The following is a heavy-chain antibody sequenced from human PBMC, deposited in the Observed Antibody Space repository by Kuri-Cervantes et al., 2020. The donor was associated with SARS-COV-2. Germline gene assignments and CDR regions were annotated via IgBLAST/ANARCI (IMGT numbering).Heavy chain of an antibody. V-gene: IGHV4-61*02. CDR3: ARVRSYSYGTGDYGMDV. CDR2: IYTSGST. Sequence: SETLSLTCTVSGGSISSGSYYWSWIRQPAGKGLEWIGRIYTSGSTTYNPSLKSRVTISVDTSKNQFSLKLSSVTAADTAVYYCARVRSYSYGTGDYGMDVWGQGTSATFSS. CDR1: GGSISSGSYY. J-gene: IGHJ6*02. D-gene: IGHD5-18*01.